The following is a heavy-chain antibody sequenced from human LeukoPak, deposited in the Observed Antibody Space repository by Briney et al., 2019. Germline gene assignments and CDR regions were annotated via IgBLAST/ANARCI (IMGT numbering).Heavy chain of an antibody. CDR1: GGSFSGYY. Sequence: SETLSLTCAVYGGSFSGYYWTWIRQPPGKGLEWIGEINHSGSTNYNPSLKSRVTISVDTSKNQFSLKLSSVTAADTAVYYCARGLMVSGNSDMGSWGQGTLVTVSS. V-gene: IGHV4-34*01. J-gene: IGHJ5*02. CDR3: ARGLMVSGNSDMGS. CDR2: INHSGST. D-gene: IGHD4-23*01.